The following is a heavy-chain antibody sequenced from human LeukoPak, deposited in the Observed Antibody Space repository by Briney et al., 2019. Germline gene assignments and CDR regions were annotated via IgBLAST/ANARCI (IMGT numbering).Heavy chain of an antibody. CDR1: GYTFRSYW. CDR2: IYPDDSDT. CDR3: TRQSQACSTGSCYVVF. D-gene: IGHD2-15*01. Sequence: GESLKISCEGSGYTFRSYWIGWVRQMPGKDLEWMGMIYPDDSDTRYSPSFQGQVTFSADLSLNTAYLQWISLEASDTAIYYCTRQSQACSTGSCYVVFWGQGTQVTVSS. V-gene: IGHV5-51*01. J-gene: IGHJ4*02.